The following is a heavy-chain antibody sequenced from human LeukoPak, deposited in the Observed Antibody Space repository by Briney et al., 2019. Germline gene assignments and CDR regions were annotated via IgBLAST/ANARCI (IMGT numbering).Heavy chain of an antibody. CDR1: RGSISGHY. J-gene: IGHJ5*02. CDR2: IYYSGAM. D-gene: IGHD1-1*01. CDR3: ARGEDNKSSRFDP. V-gene: IGHV4-59*11. Sequence: PSETLSLTCTVSRGSISGHYWNWIRQPPGKGLEWIGYIYYSGAMKYNPSLQSRATISVDTSKNQFSLKLNSVTAADTAVYYCARGEDNKSSRFDPWGQGTLVTVSS.